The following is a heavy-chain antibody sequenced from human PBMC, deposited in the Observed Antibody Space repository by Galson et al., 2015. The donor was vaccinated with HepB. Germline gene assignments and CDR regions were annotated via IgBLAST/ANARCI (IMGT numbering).Heavy chain of an antibody. CDR3: AGDVDLDY. V-gene: IGHV3-21*01. D-gene: IGHD5-12*01. Sequence: SRRLSGAASGFTFSSYWMSWVRQAPGKGLEWVSSISSSSSYIYYADSVKGRFTISRDNAKNSLYLQMNSLRAEDTAVYYCAGDVDLDYWGQGTLVTVSS. J-gene: IGHJ4*02. CDR1: GFTFSSYW. CDR2: ISSSSSYI.